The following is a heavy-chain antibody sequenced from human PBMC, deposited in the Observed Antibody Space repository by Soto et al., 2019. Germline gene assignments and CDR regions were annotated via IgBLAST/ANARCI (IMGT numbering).Heavy chain of an antibody. J-gene: IGHJ4*02. CDR3: ARQIYDSDTGPNFQYYFDS. D-gene: IGHD3-22*01. Sequence: GESLKISCKGSAYSFAGYWITWVRQKPGKGLEGMGRIDPSDSQTYYSPSFRGHVTISVTKSITTVFLQWSSLRASDTAMYYCARQIYDSDTGPNFQYYFDSWGQGTPVTVSS. CDR1: AYSFAGYW. V-gene: IGHV5-10-1*01. CDR2: IDPSDSQT.